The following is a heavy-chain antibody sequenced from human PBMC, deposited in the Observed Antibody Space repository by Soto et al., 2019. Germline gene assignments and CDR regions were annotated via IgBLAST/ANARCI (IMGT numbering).Heavy chain of an antibody. D-gene: IGHD3-3*01. CDR2: IDYSGST. J-gene: IGHJ4*02. CDR1: GGSISGYY. CDR3: ARGGCYDFWSGYSPFDY. Sequence: ETLSLTCTVSGGSISGYYWSWIRQPPGKGLEWVGYIDYSGSTNYNASLKSRVTISVDTSKNEFCLKLSSVFAAETAVYYCARGGCYDFWSGYSPFDYWGQGTLVTVSS. V-gene: IGHV4-59*01.